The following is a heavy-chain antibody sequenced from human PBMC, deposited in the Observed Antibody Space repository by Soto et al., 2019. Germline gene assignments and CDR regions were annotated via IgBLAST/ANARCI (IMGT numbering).Heavy chain of an antibody. CDR3: ARGRGAAADYFDF. D-gene: IGHD6-13*01. V-gene: IGHV3-11*05. CDR1: GFTFSDYY. J-gene: IGHJ4*02. Sequence: QVQLVESGGGLVKPGGSLRLSCAVSGFTFSDYYMTWIRQAPGKGLEWVSYISSRTSHTNYADSVKGRFTISRDNAKNSLFLQMTSLRAEDTAVYYCARGRGAAADYFDFWGQGTLVTVSS. CDR2: ISSRTSHT.